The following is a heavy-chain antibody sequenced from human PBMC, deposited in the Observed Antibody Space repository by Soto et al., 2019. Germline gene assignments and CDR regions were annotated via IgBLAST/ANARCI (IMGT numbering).Heavy chain of an antibody. V-gene: IGHV1-69*01. D-gene: IGHD2-15*01. J-gene: IGHJ4*02. CDR1: GGTFSSYA. Sequence: QVPLVQSGAEVKKPGSSVKVSCKASGGTFSSYAISWVRQAPGQGLEWMGGIIPIFGTANYAQKFQGRVTITADESTSTAYMELSSLRSEDTAVYYCARALYCSGGSCYFFDYWGQGTLVTVSS. CDR2: IIPIFGTA. CDR3: ARALYCSGGSCYFFDY.